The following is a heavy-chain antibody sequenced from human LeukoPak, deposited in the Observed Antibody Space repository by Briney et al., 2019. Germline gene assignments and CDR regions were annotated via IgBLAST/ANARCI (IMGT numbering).Heavy chain of an antibody. J-gene: IGHJ4*02. CDR1: GYTFTSYY. CDR3: ANSVVPEDY. CDR2: ISPTGGST. D-gene: IGHD2-15*01. V-gene: IGHV1-46*01. Sequence: ASVKVSCKASGYTFTSYYMHWVRQAPGQGLEWMGIISPTGGSTTYAQKFQGRVTMTRDTSTSAVYMELSSLRSEDTAVYYCANSVVPEDYWGQGTPVTVSS.